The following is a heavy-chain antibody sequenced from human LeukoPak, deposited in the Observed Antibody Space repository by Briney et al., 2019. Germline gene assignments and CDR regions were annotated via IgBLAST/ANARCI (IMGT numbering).Heavy chain of an antibody. CDR2: IIPIFGTA. J-gene: IGHJ6*03. Sequence: SVKVSCKASGGTFSSYAISWVRQAPGQGLELMGGIIPIFGTANYAQKIQGRVTITADESTSTAYMELSRLRSEDTVVYYCARGRTIFGVVNYYYYYMDVWGKGTTVTVSS. CDR1: GGTFSSYA. V-gene: IGHV1-69*01. D-gene: IGHD3-3*01. CDR3: ARGRTIFGVVNYYYYYMDV.